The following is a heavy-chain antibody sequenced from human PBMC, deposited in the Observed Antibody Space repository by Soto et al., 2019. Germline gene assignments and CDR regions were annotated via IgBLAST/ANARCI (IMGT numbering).Heavy chain of an antibody. CDR3: ASSYGSGYRAFDY. CDR1: GDTFTFYS. D-gene: IGHD3-10*01. V-gene: IGHV1-69*02. CDR2: INPILSMS. J-gene: IGHJ4*02. Sequence: QVQLVQSGAEMKRPGSSVKVSCKASGDTFTFYSINWVRQAPGLGLEWMGRINPILSMSNYAQRFQGRVTMTADKSTSTAYMELSSLRSEDTATYYCASSYGSGYRAFDYWGQGALVTVSS.